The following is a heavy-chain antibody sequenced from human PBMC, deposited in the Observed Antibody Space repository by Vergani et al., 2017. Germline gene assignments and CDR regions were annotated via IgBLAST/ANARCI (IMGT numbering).Heavy chain of an antibody. CDR1: GGSISSHY. CDR3: ARVKNYGDFAPYYYYYGMDV. CDR2: IYYSGST. D-gene: IGHD4-17*01. Sequence: QVQLQQWGAGLLKPSETLSLTCTVSGGSISSHYWSWIRQPPGKGLEWIGYIYYSGSTNYNPSLKSRVTISVDTSKNQFSLKLSSVTAADTAVYYCARVKNYGDFAPYYYYYGMDVWGQGTTVTVSS. J-gene: IGHJ6*02. V-gene: IGHV4-59*11.